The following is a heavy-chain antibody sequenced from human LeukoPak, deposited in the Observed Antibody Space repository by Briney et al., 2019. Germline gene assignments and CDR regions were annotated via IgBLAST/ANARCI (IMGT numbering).Heavy chain of an antibody. D-gene: IGHD3-16*01. CDR2: IYSGGST. Sequence: PGGSLRLSCAASGFTVSSNYMSWVRQAPGKGLAWVSVIYSGGSTYYADSVKGRFTISRDNSKNTLYLQMNSLRAEDTAVYYCARDSESVWGSYYFDYWGQGTLVTVSS. CDR1: GFTVSSNY. J-gene: IGHJ4*02. V-gene: IGHV3-66*02. CDR3: ARDSESVWGSYYFDY.